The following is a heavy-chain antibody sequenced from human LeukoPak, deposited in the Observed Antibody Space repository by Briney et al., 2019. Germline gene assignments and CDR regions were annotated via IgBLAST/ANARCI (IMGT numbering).Heavy chain of an antibody. V-gene: IGHV1-24*01. J-gene: IGHJ3*02. CDR2: FDPENGKR. D-gene: IGHD3-22*01. CDR1: GHTLTELS. CDR3: ATESWLLQRPPYVFDI. Sequence: ASVKVSCKVSGHTLTELSMHWVRQAPGKGLEWLGGFDPENGKRIYAQKFQGRVTMTEDTATDTAYMELSSLRSEDTAVYYCATESWLLQRPPYVFDIWGQGTVVTVSS.